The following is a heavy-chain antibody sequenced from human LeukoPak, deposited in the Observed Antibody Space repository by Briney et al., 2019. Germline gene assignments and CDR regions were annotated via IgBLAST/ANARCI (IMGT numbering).Heavy chain of an antibody. V-gene: IGHV1-69*04. CDR1: GYTFTGYY. Sequence: SVKVSCKASGYTFTGYYMHWVRQAPGQGLEWMGRIIPILGIANYAQKFQGRVTITADKSTSTAYMELSSLRAEDTAVYFCARDRVYYDMRDAFDIWGQGAVVTVSS. CDR2: IIPILGIA. CDR3: ARDRVYYDMRDAFDI. D-gene: IGHD3-9*01. J-gene: IGHJ3*02.